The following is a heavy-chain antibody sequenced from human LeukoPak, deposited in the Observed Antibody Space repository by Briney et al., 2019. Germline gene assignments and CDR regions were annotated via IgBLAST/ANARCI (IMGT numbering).Heavy chain of an antibody. D-gene: IGHD6-13*01. CDR2: INHSGST. CDR3: ARGYGIAAAGYRH. J-gene: IGHJ1*01. CDR1: GGSVSGYY. V-gene: IGHV4-34*01. Sequence: SETLSLTCAVYGGSVSGYYWSWIRQPQGKGLEWIGEINHSGSTNYNPSLKSRVTISVDTSKNQFSLKLSSVTAADTAVYYCARGYGIAAAGYRHWGQGTLVTVSS.